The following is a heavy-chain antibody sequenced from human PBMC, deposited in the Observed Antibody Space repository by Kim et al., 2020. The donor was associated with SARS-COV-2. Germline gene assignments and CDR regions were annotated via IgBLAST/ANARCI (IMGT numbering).Heavy chain of an antibody. Sequence: GGSLRLSCAASGFPFNRYAMNWVRQAPGKGLEWVSTISHSGGGTYYADSVKGRFTASRDNSKNTLYLQMNSLRAEDTAIYYCAKGGYSGSYYLCDYWGQG. CDR3: AKGGYSGSYYLCDY. V-gene: IGHV3-23*01. D-gene: IGHD1-26*01. J-gene: IGHJ4*02. CDR1: GFPFNRYA. CDR2: ISHSGGGT.